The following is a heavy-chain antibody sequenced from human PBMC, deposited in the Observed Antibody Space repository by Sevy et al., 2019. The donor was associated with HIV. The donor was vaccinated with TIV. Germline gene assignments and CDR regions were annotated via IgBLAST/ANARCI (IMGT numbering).Heavy chain of an antibody. D-gene: IGHD6-19*01. CDR3: ARVHPPRLSGHDSGWYPFDY. CDR2: INPDTGNT. Sequence: ASVKVSCQTSGYTFTDRYIHWVRQAPGQGLEWMGYINPDTGNTRYAQKFQARVTMTGDTSVSTAYMELRRLTSDDTAVYFSARVHPPRLSGHDSGWYPFDYWGQGTLVTVSS. J-gene: IGHJ4*02. V-gene: IGHV1-2*02. CDR1: GYTFTDRY.